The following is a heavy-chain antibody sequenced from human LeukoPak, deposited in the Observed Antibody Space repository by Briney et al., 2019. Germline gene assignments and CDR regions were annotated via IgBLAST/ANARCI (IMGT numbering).Heavy chain of an antibody. V-gene: IGHV4-59*01. D-gene: IGHD5-12*01. Sequence: PSETLSLTCTVSGGSISTYYWSWIRQPPGKGLEWIGYIYYSGSTIYNPSLKSRVTVSVDTSKNHFSLKLTSVTAADTAFYYCARGGYSGRLYYFDYWGQGILVTVSS. CDR3: ARGGYSGRLYYFDY. J-gene: IGHJ4*02. CDR2: IYYSGST. CDR1: GGSISTYY.